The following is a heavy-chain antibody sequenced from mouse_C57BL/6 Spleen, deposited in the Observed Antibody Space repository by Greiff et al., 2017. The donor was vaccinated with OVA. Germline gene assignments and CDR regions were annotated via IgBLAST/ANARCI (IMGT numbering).Heavy chain of an antibody. CDR2: INPSSGYT. V-gene: IGHV1-7*01. D-gene: IGHD1-1*02. J-gene: IGHJ4*01. Sequence: QVQLKESGAELAKPGASVKLSCKASGYTFTSYWMHWVKQRPGQGLEWIGYINPSSGYTKSNQQFTDKATLTADKSSSTAYMQLSSLPSEYSAVDYCAREDYGAMDYWGQGTSVTVSS. CDR3: AREDYGAMDY. CDR1: GYTFTSYW.